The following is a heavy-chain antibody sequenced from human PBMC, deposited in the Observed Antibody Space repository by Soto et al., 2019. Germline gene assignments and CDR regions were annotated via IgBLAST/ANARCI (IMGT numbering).Heavy chain of an antibody. CDR2: INSDGSST. CDR1: GFTISGYW. D-gene: IGHD3-22*01. J-gene: IGHJ6*03. V-gene: IGHV3-74*01. CDR3: ARDPMSVRRMDV. Sequence: EVQLVESGGGLVQPGGSLRLSCAASGFTISGYWMHWVRQAPGKRLEWVSRINSDGSSTGYADSVKGRFTISRDNAKNTLYLQMNSLRAEDTAVYYCARDPMSVRRMDVWGKGTTVTVSS.